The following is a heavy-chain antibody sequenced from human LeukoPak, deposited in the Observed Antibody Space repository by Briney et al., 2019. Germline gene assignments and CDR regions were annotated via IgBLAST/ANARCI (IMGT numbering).Heavy chain of an antibody. CDR2: INSDGSRT. CDR1: GFTFSRYW. D-gene: IGHD6-19*01. CDR3: TRDADEWLLDY. J-gene: IGHJ4*02. V-gene: IGHV3-74*01. Sequence: GGSLRLSCAASGFTFSRYWMHWVRQAPGKGPVWVSRINSDGSRTDYADSVKGRFTISRDNAQNTLHLQMNSLRAEDTALYYCTRDADEWLLDYWGPGTLVTVSS.